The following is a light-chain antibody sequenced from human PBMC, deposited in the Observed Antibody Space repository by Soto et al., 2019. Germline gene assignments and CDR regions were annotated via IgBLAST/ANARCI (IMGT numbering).Light chain of an antibody. Sequence: QSALSQPASVSGSPGQSITISCTGTSSDIGRYNYVSWYQQHPGMAPQLLIYEVSDRPSGVSNRFSGSKSGNTASLTISGLQAEDEADYFCTSYTSTSSPFVFGTGTKLTVL. CDR2: EVS. V-gene: IGLV2-14*01. J-gene: IGLJ1*01. CDR1: SSDIGRYNY. CDR3: TSYTSTSSPFV.